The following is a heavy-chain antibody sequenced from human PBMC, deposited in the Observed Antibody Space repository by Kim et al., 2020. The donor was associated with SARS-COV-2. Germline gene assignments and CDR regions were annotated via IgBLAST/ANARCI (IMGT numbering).Heavy chain of an antibody. V-gene: IGHV1-3*01. CDR3: ARVLGDCTGTSCYYH. J-gene: IGHJ6*01. Sequence: ASVKVSCKASGYTFSSYALQWVRQAPGQRLEWMGWINPRNGDTKYSQRFQGRVTISRDTSASTVYMELSSLTSDDTAVYHCARVLGDCTGTSCYYH. CDR1: GYTFSSYA. CDR2: INPRNGDT. D-gene: IGHD2-8*02.